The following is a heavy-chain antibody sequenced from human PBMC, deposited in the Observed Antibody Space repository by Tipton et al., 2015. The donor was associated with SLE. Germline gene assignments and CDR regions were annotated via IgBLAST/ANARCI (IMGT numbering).Heavy chain of an antibody. J-gene: IGHJ6*03. V-gene: IGHV4-59*11. Sequence: TLSLTCTVSGGSISSHYWSWIRQPPGKGLEWIGYIYHSGSTYYNPSLKSRVTISVDTSKNQFSLKLSSVTAADTAVYYCASREVSSYYYYYMDVWGKGTTVTVSS. CDR1: GGSISSHY. D-gene: IGHD2-2*01. CDR3: ASREVSSYYYYYMDV. CDR2: IYHSGST.